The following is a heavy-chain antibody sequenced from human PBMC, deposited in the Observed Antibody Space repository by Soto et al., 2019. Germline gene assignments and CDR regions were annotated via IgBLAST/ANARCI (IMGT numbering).Heavy chain of an antibody. J-gene: IGHJ5*02. CDR1: GGSISSSSYY. D-gene: IGHD3-9*01. CDR2: IYYSGST. V-gene: IGHV4-39*01. Sequence: PSETLSLTCTVSGGSISSSSYYWGWIRQPPGKGLEWIGSIYYSGSTYYNPSLKSRVTISVDTSKNQFSLKLSSVTAEDTAVYYCARASYDTLTGYWVVGWFDTWGQGTLVTVSP. CDR3: ARASYDTLTGYWVVGWFDT.